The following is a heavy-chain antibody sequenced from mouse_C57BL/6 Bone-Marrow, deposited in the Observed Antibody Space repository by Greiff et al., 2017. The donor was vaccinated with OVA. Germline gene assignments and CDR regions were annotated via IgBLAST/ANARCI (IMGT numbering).Heavy chain of an antibody. CDR1: GFNFTDDY. V-gene: IGHV14-4*01. Sequence: VQLQQSGAELVRPGASVKLSCTASGFNFTDDYMHWVKQRPEQGLEWIGWIDPENGDTEYASKFQGKATITADTSSNTAYLQLSSLTSEDTAVYYSTTRAGDDWGQGTTLTVSS. J-gene: IGHJ2*01. CDR2: IDPENGDT. CDR3: TTRAGDD.